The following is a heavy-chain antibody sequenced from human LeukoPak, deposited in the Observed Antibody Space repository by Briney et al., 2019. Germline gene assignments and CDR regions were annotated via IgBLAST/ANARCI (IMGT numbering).Heavy chain of an antibody. D-gene: IGHD3-10*01. CDR3: AQDLGQFRCFGY. CDR1: GFTFSSYG. J-gene: IGHJ4*02. Sequence: GGSLRLSCAASGFTFSSYGMHWVRQAPGKGLEWVAFIRYDGDNKYYADSVKGRFTISRDNSKNTLYLQMNSLRAEDTAVYYCAQDLGQFRCFGYWGQGTLVTVSS. CDR2: IRYDGDNK. V-gene: IGHV3-30*02.